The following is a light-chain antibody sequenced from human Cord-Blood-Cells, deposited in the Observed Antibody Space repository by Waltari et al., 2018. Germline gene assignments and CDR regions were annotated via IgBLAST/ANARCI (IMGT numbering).Light chain of an antibody. J-gene: IGKJ4*01. V-gene: IGKV1-33*01. CDR2: DAS. Sequence: DIQLTQSPFSLSASVGHRVTITCQASQDISNYLNWYQQKPGKAPKLLIYDASNLETGVPSRFSGSGSGTDFTFTISSLQPEDIATYYCQQYDNLPTFGGGTKVEIK. CDR1: QDISNY. CDR3: QQYDNLPT.